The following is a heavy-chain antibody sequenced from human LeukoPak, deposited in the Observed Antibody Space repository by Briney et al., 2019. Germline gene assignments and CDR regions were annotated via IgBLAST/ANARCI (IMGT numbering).Heavy chain of an antibody. CDR3: ASCPYGSGSYLVVL. J-gene: IGHJ4*02. D-gene: IGHD3-10*01. V-gene: IGHV1-69*04. Sequence: ASVKVSCKASGGTFSSYAISWVRQAPGQGLEWMGRIIPILGIANYAQKFQGRVTITADKSTSTAYMELSSLRSEDTAVYYCASCPYGSGSYLVVLWGQGTLVTVSS. CDR2: IIPILGIA. CDR1: GGTFSSYA.